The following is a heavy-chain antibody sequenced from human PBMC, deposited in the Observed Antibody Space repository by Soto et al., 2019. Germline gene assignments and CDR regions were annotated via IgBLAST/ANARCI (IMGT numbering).Heavy chain of an antibody. CDR2: IIPIPGTA. V-gene: IGHV1-69*13. CDR3: ARSQGSSTSLEIYYYYYGMDV. Sequence: SVKVSCKASGGTFGSYAISWVRQAPGQGLEWMGGIIPIPGTANYAQKFQGRVTIAADESTSTAYMELSSLRSEDTAVYYCARSQGSSTSLEIYYYYYGMDVWGQGTTVTVSS. D-gene: IGHD2-2*01. J-gene: IGHJ6*02. CDR1: GGTFGSYA.